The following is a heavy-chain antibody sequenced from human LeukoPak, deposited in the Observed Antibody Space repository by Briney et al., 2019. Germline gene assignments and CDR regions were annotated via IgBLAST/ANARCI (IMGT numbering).Heavy chain of an antibody. D-gene: IGHD5-12*01. Sequence: ASVKVSCKASGYTFNSFGISWVGQAPGQRLEWMGWISAYNGNTNYAQKLQGRVTMTTDTSTSTAYMELRSLRSDDTAVYYCARQDILATFDYWGQGTLVTVSS. CDR3: ARQDILATFDY. V-gene: IGHV1-18*01. J-gene: IGHJ4*02. CDR2: ISAYNGNT. CDR1: GYTFNSFG.